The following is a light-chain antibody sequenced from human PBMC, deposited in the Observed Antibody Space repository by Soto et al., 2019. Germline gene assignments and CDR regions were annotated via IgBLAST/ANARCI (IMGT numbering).Light chain of an antibody. CDR3: CSYAGRYTWV. Sequence: QSALTQPASVSGSPGQSITISCTGTSNDVGSYNLVSWYQQYPGKAPRLIIYEGGRRSSGVSNRFSGSKSGTPASLTISGLQAEDEADYYCCSYAGRYTWVFGGGTKLTVL. J-gene: IGLJ3*02. CDR2: EGG. V-gene: IGLV2-23*01. CDR1: SNDVGSYNL.